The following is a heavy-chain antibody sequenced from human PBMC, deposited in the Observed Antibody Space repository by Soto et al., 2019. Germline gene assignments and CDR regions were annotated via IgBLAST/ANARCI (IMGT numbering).Heavy chain of an antibody. Sequence: ASVKVSCKVSRYNLTELSMHWVRQAPGKGLEWMGGLDPEDGETIYAQKFQGRVTMTDDTSKDTAYMELSSLRSEDTAVYYCATDRWALSSGYFYWGQGTLVTVS. J-gene: IGHJ4*02. CDR1: RYNLTELS. D-gene: IGHD3-22*01. V-gene: IGHV1-24*01. CDR2: LDPEDGET. CDR3: ATDRWALSSGYFY.